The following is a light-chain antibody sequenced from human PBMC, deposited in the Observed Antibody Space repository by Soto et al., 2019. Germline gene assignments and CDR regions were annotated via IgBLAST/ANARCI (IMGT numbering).Light chain of an antibody. J-gene: IGLJ2*01. CDR2: LDSDGSH. V-gene: IGLV4-69*01. CDR3: QPWGTGIHVV. Sequence: QPVLTQSPSASASLGASVKLTCTLSSGHSSYAIAWHQQQPEKGPRYLMKLDSDGSHTKGDAIPDRFSGSSSGAERYLTISSLQSEDEADDYCQPWGTGIHVVFGGGTQLPVL. CDR1: SGHSSYA.